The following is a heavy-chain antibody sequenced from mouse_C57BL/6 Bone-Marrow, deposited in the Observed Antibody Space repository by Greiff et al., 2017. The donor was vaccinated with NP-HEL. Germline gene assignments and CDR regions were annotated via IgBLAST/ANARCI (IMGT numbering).Heavy chain of an antibody. D-gene: IGHD1-1*01. CDR3: TRYDGSSIFDY. CDR1: GFTFSSYA. J-gene: IGHJ2*01. CDR2: ISSGGDYI. V-gene: IGHV5-9-1*02. Sequence: EVHLVESGEGLVKPGGSLKLSCAASGFTFSSYAMSWVRQTPEKRLEWVAYISSGGDYIYYADTVKGRFTISRDNARNTLYLQMSSLKSEDTAMYYCTRYDGSSIFDYWGQGTTLTVSS.